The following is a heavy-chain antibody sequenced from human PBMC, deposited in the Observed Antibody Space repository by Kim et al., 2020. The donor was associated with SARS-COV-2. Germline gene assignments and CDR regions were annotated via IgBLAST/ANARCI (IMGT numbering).Heavy chain of an antibody. V-gene: IGHV1-18*01. CDR1: GYSFTTYG. CDR2: TSSYDGKT. CDR3: ARTRAYYYDTTGYFEWFFDF. D-gene: IGHD3-22*01. J-gene: IGHJ2*01. Sequence: ASVKVSCKTFGYSFTTYGIIWVRQAPGQGLEWMGWTSSYDGKTKYAQKLQDRVTMTTDTSTSTAYLELRSLRSDDTAVYFCARTRAYYYDTTGYFEWFFDFWGRGTLVTVSS.